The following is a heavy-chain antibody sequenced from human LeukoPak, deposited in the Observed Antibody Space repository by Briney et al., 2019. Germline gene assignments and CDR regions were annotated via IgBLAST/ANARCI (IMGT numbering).Heavy chain of an antibody. CDR3: TRHRLADTTEFAY. Sequence: GGSLRLSCAASGFTVSDNYMSWVRLPPGKGLEFVSALYPGGKTYYADSVKGRFFISSDTSKNTVDVQMTSLRAEDTAMYYCTRHRLADTTEFAYWGQGTLVTVSS. D-gene: IGHD6-19*01. CDR1: GFTVSDNY. CDR2: LYPGGKT. V-gene: IGHV3-53*05. J-gene: IGHJ4*02.